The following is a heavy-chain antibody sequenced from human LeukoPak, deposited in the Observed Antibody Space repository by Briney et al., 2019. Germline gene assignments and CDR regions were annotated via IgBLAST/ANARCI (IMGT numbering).Heavy chain of an antibody. CDR1: GFTFSSNY. J-gene: IGHJ6*02. Sequence: GGSLSLSCAASGFTFSSNYMSWVRQAPGKGLEWVSVIYSGGSTYYSASAKGRFTISRNNSKNTLYLQMNNMRTADTAVYYYELYSSSWAAGYGMDVWGQGPTVTVSS. CDR2: IYSGGST. V-gene: IGHV3-53*01. D-gene: IGHD6-13*01. CDR3: ELYSSSWAAGYGMDV.